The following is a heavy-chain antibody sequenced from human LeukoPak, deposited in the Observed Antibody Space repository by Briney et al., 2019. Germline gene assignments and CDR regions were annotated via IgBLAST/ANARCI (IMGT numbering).Heavy chain of an antibody. Sequence: SETLSLTCTVSDASVTTYSWSWLRQPAGKELEWIGRVYSSVATKYNPSLKSRVTISADTSKNQFSLKLPSVTAADTAVYYCARDHYGSGSYKAYFDYWGHGIQVTVSS. CDR1: DASVTTYS. V-gene: IGHV4-4*07. CDR2: VYSSVAT. D-gene: IGHD3-10*01. J-gene: IGHJ4*01. CDR3: ARDHYGSGSYKAYFDY.